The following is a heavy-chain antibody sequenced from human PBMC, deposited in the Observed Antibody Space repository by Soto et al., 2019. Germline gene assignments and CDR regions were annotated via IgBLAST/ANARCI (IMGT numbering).Heavy chain of an antibody. Sequence: PGGSLRLSCAASGFTFSSYAMSWVRQAPGKGLEWVSAISGSGGSTYYADSVKGRFTISRDNSKNTLYLQMNSLRAEDTAVYYCAKEVVGYYYDSSGYAFDIWGQGTMVTVSS. CDR2: ISGSGGST. CDR3: AKEVVGYYYDSSGYAFDI. D-gene: IGHD3-22*01. J-gene: IGHJ3*02. V-gene: IGHV3-23*01. CDR1: GFTFSSYA.